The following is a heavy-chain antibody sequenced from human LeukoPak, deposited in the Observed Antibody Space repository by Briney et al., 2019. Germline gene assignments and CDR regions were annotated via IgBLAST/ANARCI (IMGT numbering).Heavy chain of an antibody. D-gene: IGHD2-21*02. CDR3: ARVVGCGGDCYSGISDY. Sequence: ASVKVSCKASGYTFTSYAMNWVRQAPGQGLEWMGWINTNTGNPTYAQGFTGRFVFSLDASVSTAYLQISSLKAEDTAVYYCARVVGCGGDCYSGISDYWGQGTLVTVSS. CDR2: INTNTGNP. CDR1: GYTFTSYA. V-gene: IGHV7-4-1*02. J-gene: IGHJ4*02.